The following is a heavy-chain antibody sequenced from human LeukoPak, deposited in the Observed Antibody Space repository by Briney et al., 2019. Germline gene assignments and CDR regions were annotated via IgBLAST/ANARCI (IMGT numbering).Heavy chain of an antibody. J-gene: IGHJ5*02. CDR2: INHSGST. D-gene: IGHD2-2*01. Sequence: SETLSLTCAVYGGSFSVYYWSWIRQPPGKGLEWIGEINHSGSTNYNPSLKSRVTISVDTSKNQFSLKLSSVTAADTAVYYCARGGYCSSTSCRDDNWFDPWGQGTLVTVSS. CDR1: GGSFSVYY. CDR3: ARGGYCSSTSCRDDNWFDP. V-gene: IGHV4-34*01.